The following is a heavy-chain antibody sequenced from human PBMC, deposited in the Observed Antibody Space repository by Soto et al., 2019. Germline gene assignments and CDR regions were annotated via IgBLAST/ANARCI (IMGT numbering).Heavy chain of an antibody. CDR2: IFPGDCDT. Sequence: GESLKISCKTSGYNFASYWIGWVRQMPGKGLEWLGIIFPGDCDTKYSPSFQGQVIISADTSIRTAYLQWSRLKASDTAIYDCARQSGMDVWGQGTTVTVSS. CDR3: ARQSGMDV. V-gene: IGHV5-51*01. D-gene: IGHD5-12*01. CDR1: GYNFASYW. J-gene: IGHJ6*02.